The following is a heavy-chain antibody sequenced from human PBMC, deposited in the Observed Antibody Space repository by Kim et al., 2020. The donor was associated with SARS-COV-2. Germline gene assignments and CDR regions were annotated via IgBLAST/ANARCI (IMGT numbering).Heavy chain of an antibody. CDR3: ARHPPYGSGWSRFDY. CDR1: GYSFTNYW. Sequence: GESLKISCKGSGYSFTNYWIGWVRQMPGKGLECLGIIYPGDSDTRYSPSFQGQVTISVDKSISTAYLQWRSLKASDTAIYYCARHPPYGSGWSRFDYWGQGTLVTVSS. J-gene: IGHJ4*02. V-gene: IGHV5-51*01. CDR2: IYPGDSDT. D-gene: IGHD6-19*01.